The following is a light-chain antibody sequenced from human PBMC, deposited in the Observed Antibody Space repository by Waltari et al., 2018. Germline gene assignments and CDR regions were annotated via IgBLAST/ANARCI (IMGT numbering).Light chain of an antibody. Sequence: QTVVTQEPSLTVSPGGTVTPTCASSTGAATSPYYPNWFQQKPGQAPRALIYTAINKHSWTPARFSGSLLGGKAALTLSGVQPEDEAEYYCLLYNGGGWVFGGGTQLTVL. V-gene: IGLV7-43*01. CDR2: TAI. CDR1: TGAATSPYY. CDR3: LLYNGGGWV. J-gene: IGLJ3*02.